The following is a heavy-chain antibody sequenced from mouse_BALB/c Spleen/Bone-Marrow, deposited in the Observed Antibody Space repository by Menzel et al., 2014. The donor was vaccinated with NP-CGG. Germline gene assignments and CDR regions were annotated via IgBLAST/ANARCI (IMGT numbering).Heavy chain of an antibody. Sequence: EVMLVESGGGLVQPGGSLRLSCATSYFTFTDYYMSWVRQPPGKALEWLGFIRNKANGYTTEYSASVKRRFTISRDNSQSILYLQMNTLRAEDSATYYCARDTYGRDYWGQGTTLTVSS. J-gene: IGHJ2*01. CDR3: ARDTYGRDY. D-gene: IGHD1-1*01. V-gene: IGHV7-3*02. CDR1: YFTFTDYY. CDR2: IRNKANGYTT.